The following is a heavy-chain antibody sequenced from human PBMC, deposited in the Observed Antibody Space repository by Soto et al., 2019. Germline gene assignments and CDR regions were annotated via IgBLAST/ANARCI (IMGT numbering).Heavy chain of an antibody. V-gene: IGHV5-10-1*01. Sequence: PGESLKISCKGSAYGFSNYWINWVRQMPGKGLEWMGRIGPSDSYTNYSPSFQGHVTISADKSITTAYLQWTSLEASDTSMYYCARGSSPGYYYYTMDVWGHGTTVTVSS. CDR3: ARGSSPGYYYYTMDV. J-gene: IGHJ6*02. CDR1: AYGFSNYW. CDR2: IGPSDSYT. D-gene: IGHD6-13*01.